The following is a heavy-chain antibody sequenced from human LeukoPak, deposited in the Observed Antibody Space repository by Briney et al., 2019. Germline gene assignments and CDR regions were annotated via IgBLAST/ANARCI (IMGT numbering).Heavy chain of an antibody. CDR2: ISGSGGST. CDR3: AKGHTDSEWLYFDS. CDR1: GFTFSSYT. V-gene: IGHV3-23*01. D-gene: IGHD5-12*01. J-gene: IGHJ4*02. Sequence: GGSLRLSCAASGFTFSSYTMSWVRQAPGKGLEWVSAISGSGGSTYYADSVKGRFTISRDNSKNTLYLQMNSLRAEDTAVYYCAKGHTDSEWLYFDSWGQGSLVTVSS.